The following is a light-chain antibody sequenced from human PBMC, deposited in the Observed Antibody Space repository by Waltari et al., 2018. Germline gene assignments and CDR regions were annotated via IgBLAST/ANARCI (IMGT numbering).Light chain of an antibody. CDR2: WAS. J-gene: IGKJ3*01. CDR1: QSVSVISNNKAY. Sequence: DIVMTQSPDSLAVSLGESATITCKSSQSVSVISNNKAYLAWYQQKPRQPPKLLIYWASTRESGVPDRFSGSGSGTDFTLTISSLQAEDVAVYYCQQYYSTPRTFGPGTKVDIK. V-gene: IGKV4-1*01. CDR3: QQYYSTPRT.